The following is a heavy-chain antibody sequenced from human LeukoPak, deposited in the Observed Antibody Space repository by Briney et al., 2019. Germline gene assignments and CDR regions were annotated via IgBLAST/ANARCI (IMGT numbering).Heavy chain of an antibody. CDR3: AHISAAKVTARAG. CDR2: ISYDGSNK. J-gene: IGHJ4*02. CDR1: GFTFSSYG. V-gene: IGHV3-30*03. D-gene: IGHD5-18*01. Sequence: PGRSLRLSCAASGFTFSSYGMHWVRQAPGKGLEWVAVISYDGSNKYYADSVKGRFTISRDNSKNTLYLQMNSLRAEDTAVYYCAHISAAKVTARAGWGQGTLVTVSS.